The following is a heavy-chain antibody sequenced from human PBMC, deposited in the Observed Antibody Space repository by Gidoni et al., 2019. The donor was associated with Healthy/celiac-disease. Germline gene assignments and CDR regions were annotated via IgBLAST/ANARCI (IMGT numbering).Heavy chain of an antibody. D-gene: IGHD3-3*01. CDR1: GFTVRPFW. J-gene: IGHJ5*02. CDR2: IKQDGSEK. Sequence: EVQLVESGGGLVQPGGSLRLPCAAVGFTVRPFWMSWVRQAPGKGLEWVANIKQDGSEKYYVDSVKGRFTISRDNAKNSLYLQMNSLRAEDTAVYYCARVGSRFLGRGGCWFDPWGQGTLVTVSS. V-gene: IGHV3-7*03. CDR3: ARVGSRFLGRGGCWFDP.